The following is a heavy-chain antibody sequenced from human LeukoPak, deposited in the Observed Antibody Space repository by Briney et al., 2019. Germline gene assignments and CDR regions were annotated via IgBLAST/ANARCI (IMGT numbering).Heavy chain of an antibody. CDR1: GFTFRSYA. D-gene: IGHD2/OR15-2a*01. V-gene: IGHV3-23*01. J-gene: IGHJ6*03. CDR2: ISGSGGNT. Sequence: GGSLRLSCAASGFTFRSYAMRWVRQAPGKGLEWVSIISGSGGNTYYADSVKGRFTISRDNSKNTLYLQMNSLRAEDTAVYYCAKTTSSYYYYMDVWGKGTTVTVSS. CDR3: AKTTSSYYYYMDV.